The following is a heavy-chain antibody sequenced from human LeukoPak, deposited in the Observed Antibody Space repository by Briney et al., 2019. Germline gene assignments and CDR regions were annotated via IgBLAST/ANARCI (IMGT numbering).Heavy chain of an antibody. Sequence: PSETLSLTCTVSGGSIRSDYWSWVRQPPGKGLEWIGYIHYSGSTNYNASLKSRLTMSVDMSKNQFSLKLTSVTAADTAVYYCARLGRKTTEVPPDFDCWGQGTLVTVSS. D-gene: IGHD4-23*01. J-gene: IGHJ4*02. V-gene: IGHV4-59*01. CDR1: GGSIRSDY. CDR3: ARLGRKTTEVPPDFDC. CDR2: IHYSGST.